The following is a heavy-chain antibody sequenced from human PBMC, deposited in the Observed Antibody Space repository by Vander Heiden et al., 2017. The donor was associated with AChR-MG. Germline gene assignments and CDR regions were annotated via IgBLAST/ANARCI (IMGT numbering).Heavy chain of an antibody. V-gene: IGHV3-21*01. CDR1: RFTFNSYT. Sequence: EVQLVESGGGLVKPGGSLRLSCAPSRFTFNSYTMNWVRQAPGKGLECVSSISSSSDYIYYADSVKGRFTISRDNAKNSLYLQMNSLRAEDTAVYYCARNGGYCSSTSCYYYMDVWGKGTTVTVSS. CDR2: ISSSSDYI. D-gene: IGHD2-2*03. J-gene: IGHJ6*03. CDR3: ARNGGYCSSTSCYYYMDV.